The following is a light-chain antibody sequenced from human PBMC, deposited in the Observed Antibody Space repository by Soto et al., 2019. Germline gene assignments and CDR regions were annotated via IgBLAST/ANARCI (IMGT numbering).Light chain of an antibody. Sequence: DIVMTQSPSTLSVSPGDRVTISCRASQSVNSRLAWYQQKPGQAPKLLIYSASTWATEIPARFSGSGSGTEFTLTISSLQSDDFGVYYCQQSNNWPLSFGGGTKVEIK. J-gene: IGKJ4*01. CDR2: SAS. CDR1: QSVNSR. V-gene: IGKV3-15*01. CDR3: QQSNNWPLS.